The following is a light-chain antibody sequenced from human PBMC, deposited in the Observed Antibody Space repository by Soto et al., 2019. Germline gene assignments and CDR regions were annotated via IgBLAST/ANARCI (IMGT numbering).Light chain of an antibody. CDR3: QQYNIWPPIT. V-gene: IGKV3-20*01. CDR2: DAS. Sequence: EIVLTHSPGTLSLSPGERATLSCRASQTVRNNYLAWYQQKPGQAPRLLIYDASSRATGIPDRFSGSGSGTEFTLTITSLQSEDIALYYCQQYNIWPPITFGQGTRLEIK. J-gene: IGKJ5*01. CDR1: QTVRNNY.